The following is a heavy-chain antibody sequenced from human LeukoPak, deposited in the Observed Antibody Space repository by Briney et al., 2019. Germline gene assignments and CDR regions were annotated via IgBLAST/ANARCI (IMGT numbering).Heavy chain of an antibody. Sequence: SETLSLTCTVSGGSISSGGYYWSWIRQHPGKGLEWIGYIYYSGSTYYNPSLKSRVTISVDTSKNQFSLKLSSVTAADTAVYYCARVGFGTIVQVDYWGQGTLVTVSS. CDR3: ARVGFGTIVQVDY. CDR1: GGSISSGGYY. CDR2: IYYSGST. V-gene: IGHV4-31*03. J-gene: IGHJ4*02. D-gene: IGHD2-8*01.